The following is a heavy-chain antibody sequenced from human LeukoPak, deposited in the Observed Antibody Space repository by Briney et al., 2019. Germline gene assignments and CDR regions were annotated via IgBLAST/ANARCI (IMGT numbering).Heavy chain of an antibody. CDR3: AKDWPDYDYVWGSYPHDAFDI. CDR2: IDSDGSTT. D-gene: IGHD3-16*02. V-gene: IGHV3-74*03. CDR1: GFSFSNSW. Sequence: GGSLRLPCEASGFSFSNSWMHWVRHAPGKGLVWVSRIDSDGSTTTYTESVKGRVTIFRDNAKNTLYLQMNSLRAEDMAVYYCAKDWPDYDYVWGSYPHDAFDIWGQGTMVTVSS. J-gene: IGHJ3*02.